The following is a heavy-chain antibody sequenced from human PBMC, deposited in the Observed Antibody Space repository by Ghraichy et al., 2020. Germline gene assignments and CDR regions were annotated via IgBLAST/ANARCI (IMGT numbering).Heavy chain of an antibody. Sequence: GGSLRLSCAASGFTFSSYSMNWVRQAPGKGLEWVSYISSSSSSTIYYADSVKGRFTISRDNAKNSLYLQMNSLRDEDTAVYYCASDDYIWGSYRQFDYWGQGTLVTVSS. CDR2: ISSSSSSTI. CDR1: GFTFSSYS. J-gene: IGHJ4*02. D-gene: IGHD3-16*02. CDR3: ASDDYIWGSYRQFDY. V-gene: IGHV3-48*02.